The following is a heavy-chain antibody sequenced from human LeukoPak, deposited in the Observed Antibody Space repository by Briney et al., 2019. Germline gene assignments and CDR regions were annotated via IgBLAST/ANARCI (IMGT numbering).Heavy chain of an antibody. CDR3: AKRPDCSTTNCFRFEY. CDR2: ISGYGSTT. V-gene: IGHV3-23*01. D-gene: IGHD2-2*01. J-gene: IGHJ4*02. Sequence: PGQSLRLSCAASRLTFGTYSVSWVRQAPEQGLEWVSSISGYGSTTNDEASVKGRFNISRDNTTNTLYLKMNSLRAEHTAVYSCAKRPDCSTTNCFRFEYWGQGTLITVSS. CDR1: RLTFGTYS.